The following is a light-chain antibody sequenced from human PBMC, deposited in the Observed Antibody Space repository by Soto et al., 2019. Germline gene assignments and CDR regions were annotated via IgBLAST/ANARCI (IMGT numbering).Light chain of an antibody. J-gene: IGLJ1*01. Sequence: QSALTQPASVSGSPGQSITISCTGTSSDVGGYNLVSWYQQHPGKAPKLMIYEGSQRPSGVSNRFSGSKSGNTASLTISGLQAEDEADYYCYSYAGRNLYVFGTGTK. V-gene: IGLV2-23*01. CDR3: YSYAGRNLYV. CDR2: EGS. CDR1: SSDVGGYNL.